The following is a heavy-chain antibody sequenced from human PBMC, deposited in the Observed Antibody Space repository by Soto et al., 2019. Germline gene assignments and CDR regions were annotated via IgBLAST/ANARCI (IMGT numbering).Heavy chain of an antibody. CDR2: ISDIGGTT. CDR3: AREYSSDYKSVDY. J-gene: IGHJ4*02. V-gene: IGHV3-23*01. CDR1: GFTFNSYA. Sequence: EVQLLDSGGGLVQPGRSLRLSCAASGFTFNSYAVSWVRQAPGKGLEWVTAISDIGGTTYYADSVKGRFTISRDNSKNTLYLEINSLRAEDTAVYYCAREYSSDYKSVDYWGRGTLVIVCS. D-gene: IGHD6-19*01.